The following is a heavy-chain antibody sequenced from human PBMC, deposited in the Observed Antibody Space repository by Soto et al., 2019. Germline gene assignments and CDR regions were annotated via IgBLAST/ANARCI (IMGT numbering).Heavy chain of an antibody. J-gene: IGHJ3*02. D-gene: IGHD6-13*01. CDR1: GSGFSDQY. CDR3: TRGYSGFSIYGFDI. CDR2: TANKVNSYTT. V-gene: IGHV3-72*01. Sequence: EVQLVESGGVLVQPGGSLRLSCVASGSGFSDQYMDWVRQAPGKGLEWVGRTANKVNSYTTEYAASVKGRFSISRDDSKNSLYLQMNGLKTEDTAIYFCTRGYSGFSIYGFDIWGQGTMVTVSS.